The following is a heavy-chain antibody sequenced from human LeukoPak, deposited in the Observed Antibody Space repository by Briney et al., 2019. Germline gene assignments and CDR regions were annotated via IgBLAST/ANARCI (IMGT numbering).Heavy chain of an antibody. Sequence: SETLSLTCTVSGGSISTSTYYWGWIRQPPGKGLEWIGSFYYSGCTYYNSSLKSRVTISVDTSKNQFSLKLNSVTAADTAVYYCARHRAPYDSSGYFDPWGQGTLVTVSS. V-gene: IGHV4-39*01. D-gene: IGHD3-22*01. CDR3: ARHRAPYDSSGYFDP. CDR1: GGSISTSTYY. CDR2: FYYSGCT. J-gene: IGHJ5*02.